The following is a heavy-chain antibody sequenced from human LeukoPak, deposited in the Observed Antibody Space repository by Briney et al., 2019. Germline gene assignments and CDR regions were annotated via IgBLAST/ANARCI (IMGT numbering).Heavy chain of an antibody. CDR2: INHNSGGT. Sequence: ASVKVSCKASGYAFTGYYMHWVRQAPGQGLEWMGWINHNSGGTNYAQKFQGRVTMTRDTSISTAYMELSSLRSEDTAVYYCARDSTTSSLADPWGQGTLVTVSS. CDR3: ARDSTTSSLADP. V-gene: IGHV1-2*02. J-gene: IGHJ5*02. D-gene: IGHD2-2*01. CDR1: GYAFTGYY.